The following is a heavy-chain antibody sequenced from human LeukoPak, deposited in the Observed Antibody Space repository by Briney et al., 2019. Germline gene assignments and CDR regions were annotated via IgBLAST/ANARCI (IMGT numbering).Heavy chain of an antibody. V-gene: IGHV3-33*06. CDR2: IWYDGSNK. Sequence: GGSLRLSCAASGFTFSSYGMHWVRQAPGKGLEWVAVIWYDGSNKYYADSVKGRFTISRDNSKNTLYLQMNSLRAEDTAIYYCAKERDYGPADYWGQGTLVTVSS. CDR1: GFTFSSYG. D-gene: IGHD4/OR15-4a*01. J-gene: IGHJ4*02. CDR3: AKERDYGPADY.